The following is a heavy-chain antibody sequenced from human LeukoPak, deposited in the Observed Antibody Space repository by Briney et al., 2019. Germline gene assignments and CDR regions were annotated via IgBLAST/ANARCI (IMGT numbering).Heavy chain of an antibody. J-gene: IGHJ4*02. CDR3: PREGGSGRSCYSDY. CDR1: GFTFSTYS. D-gene: IGHD2-15*01. CDR2: ISSSSSYI. Sequence: PGGSLRLSCAASGFTFSTYSMSWVRQAPGKGLEWVSSISSSSSYISYADSVKGRFTNPRDNAKNSLHLQMNSLRAEDTAVYYFPREGGSGRSCYSDYWGQRAQATLSS. V-gene: IGHV3-21*01.